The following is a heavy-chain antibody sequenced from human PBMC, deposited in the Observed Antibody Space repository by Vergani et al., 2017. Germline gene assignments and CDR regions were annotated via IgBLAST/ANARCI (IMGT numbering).Heavy chain of an antibody. J-gene: IGHJ4*02. CDR3: ARADYDFWSGYYLDY. Sequence: QLQLQESGSGLVKPSQTLSLTCAVSGGSISSGGYSWSWIRQPPGKGLEWIGYIYHSGSTYYNPSLKSRVTISVDRSKNQFSLKLSSVTAADTAVYYCARADYDFWSGYYLDYWGQGTLVTVSS. V-gene: IGHV4-30-2*01. D-gene: IGHD3-3*01. CDR1: GGSISSGGYS. CDR2: IYHSGST.